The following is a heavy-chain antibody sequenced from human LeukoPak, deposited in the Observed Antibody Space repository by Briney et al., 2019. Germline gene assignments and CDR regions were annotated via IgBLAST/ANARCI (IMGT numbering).Heavy chain of an antibody. CDR2: IKQDGSEK. Sequence: GGSLRLSCAASGFTLSTYWMNWVRQAPGKGLEWVATIKQDGSEKYYVDSVKGRFTFSRDNAKNSLYLQMNSLRAEDTAVYYCARWRAGTRDLDVWGKGTTVTISS. D-gene: IGHD6-19*01. J-gene: IGHJ6*04. CDR1: GFTLSTYW. CDR3: ARWRAGTRDLDV. V-gene: IGHV3-7*03.